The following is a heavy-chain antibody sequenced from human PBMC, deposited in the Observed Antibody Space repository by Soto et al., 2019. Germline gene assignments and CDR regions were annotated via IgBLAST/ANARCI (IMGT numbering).Heavy chain of an antibody. CDR3: ARDRDTYGHGFFDY. CDR1: GFTFSDFY. V-gene: IGHV3-11*05. CDR2: ISTTSSHT. Sequence: PGGSLRLSCAAAGFTFSDFYMTWIRQAPGKGLEGISYISTTSSHTNYADSVKGRFTVSRDNANNSWYLEMNNLRGDDTAVYFCARDRDTYGHGFFDYWGRGALVTSPQ. J-gene: IGHJ4*02. D-gene: IGHD5-18*01.